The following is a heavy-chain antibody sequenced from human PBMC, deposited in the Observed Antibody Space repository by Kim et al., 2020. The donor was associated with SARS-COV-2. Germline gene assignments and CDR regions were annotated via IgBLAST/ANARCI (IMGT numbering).Heavy chain of an antibody. D-gene: IGHD3-10*01. J-gene: IGHJ4*02. CDR3: AKGAGREYYFDY. V-gene: IGHV3-30*18. CDR1: GFTFSSYG. Sequence: GGSLRLSCAASGFTFSSYGMHWVRQAPGKGLEWVAVISYDGSNKYYADSVKGRFTISRDNSKNTLYLQMNSLRAEDTAVYYCAKGAGREYYFDYWGQGTLVTVSS. CDR2: ISYDGSNK.